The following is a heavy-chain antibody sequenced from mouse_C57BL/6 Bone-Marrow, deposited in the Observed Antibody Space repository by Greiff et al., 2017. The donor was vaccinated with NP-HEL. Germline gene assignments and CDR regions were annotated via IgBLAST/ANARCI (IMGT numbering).Heavy chain of an antibody. J-gene: IGHJ2*01. V-gene: IGHV1-76*01. CDR3: ARSGYYYGSVY. CDR2: IYPGSGNT. D-gene: IGHD1-1*01. CDR1: GYTFTDYY. Sequence: QVHVKQSGAELVRPGASVKLSCKASGYTFTDYYINWVKQRPGQGLEWIARIYPGSGNTYYNEKFKGKATLTAEKSSSTAYMQLSSLTSEDSAVYFCARSGYYYGSVYWGQGTTLTVSS.